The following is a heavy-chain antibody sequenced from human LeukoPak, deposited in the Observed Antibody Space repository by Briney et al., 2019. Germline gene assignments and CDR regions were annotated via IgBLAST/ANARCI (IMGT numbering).Heavy chain of an antibody. CDR1: GGSFRGYY. D-gene: IGHD6-19*01. CDR2: INHSGST. J-gene: IGHJ5*02. CDR3: ARKVAVAGTRGWFDP. V-gene: IGHV4-34*01. Sequence: TLSLTCAVYGGSFRGYYWSWIRPPPGRGLEWIGEINHSGSTNYNPSLKSRVTIPAATSKNQFSLKLSSVTAADTAVYYCARKVAVAGTRGWFDPWGEGTLVTVSS.